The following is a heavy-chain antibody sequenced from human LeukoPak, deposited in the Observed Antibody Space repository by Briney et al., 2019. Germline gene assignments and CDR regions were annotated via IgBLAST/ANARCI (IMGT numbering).Heavy chain of an antibody. CDR3: ARDWGYIAY. CDR2: INSGSTT. CDR1: GFTFSSYE. Sequence: GGSLRLSCAASGFTFSSYEMTWVRQAPGKGLEWVSYINSGSTTYYADSVKGRFTISRDDAKNSLYLQMNSLGAEDTAVYYCARDWGYIAYWGQGTLVTVSS. V-gene: IGHV3-48*03. J-gene: IGHJ4*02. D-gene: IGHD3-16*01.